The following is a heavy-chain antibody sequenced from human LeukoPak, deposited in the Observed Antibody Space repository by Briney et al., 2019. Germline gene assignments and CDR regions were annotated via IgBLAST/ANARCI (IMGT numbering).Heavy chain of an antibody. CDR2: ISSRATNT. Sequence: GASLRLSCVVSGLTFDNFSMGWVRQAPGKGLEWVSTISSRATNTYYAGSVKGRFTISRDNSKNTLYLELNTLRAEDTAVYYCAAGGRYTYGYGDLGQGTLVTVSS. CDR3: AAGGRYTYGYGD. D-gene: IGHD5-18*01. CDR1: GLTFDNFS. J-gene: IGHJ4*02. V-gene: IGHV3-23*01.